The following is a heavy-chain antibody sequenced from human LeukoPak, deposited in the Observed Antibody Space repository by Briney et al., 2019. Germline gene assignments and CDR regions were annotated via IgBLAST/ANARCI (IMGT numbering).Heavy chain of an antibody. CDR3: ARDLGYGDYGDWFDP. D-gene: IGHD4-17*01. CDR1: GYSISSGYY. CDR2: IYHSGST. Sequence: WETQSLTCTVSGYSISSGYYWGWIRQPPGKGLEWMGSIYHSGSTYYNPSLKSRVTISVDTSKNQFSLKLSSVTAADTAVYYCARDLGYGDYGDWFDPWGQGTLVTVSS. V-gene: IGHV4-38-2*02. J-gene: IGHJ5*02.